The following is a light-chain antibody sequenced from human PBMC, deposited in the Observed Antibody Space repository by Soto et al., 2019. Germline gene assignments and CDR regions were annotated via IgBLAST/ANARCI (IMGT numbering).Light chain of an antibody. CDR1: SSDVGGYNY. Sequence: QSALTQPASVSGSPGQSITISCTGTSSDVGGYNYVSWYQQHPGKAPKLMIYDVSNRPSGVSNRFSGSKSGNTASLTISGLQAEEEADYYCSSYTSSNSYVFGTGTKLTVL. CDR3: SSYTSSNSYV. V-gene: IGLV2-14*01. CDR2: DVS. J-gene: IGLJ1*01.